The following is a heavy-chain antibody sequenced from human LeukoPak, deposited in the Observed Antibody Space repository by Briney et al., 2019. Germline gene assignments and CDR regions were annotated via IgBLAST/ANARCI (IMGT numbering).Heavy chain of an antibody. D-gene: IGHD3-3*01. J-gene: IGHJ4*02. Sequence: PGGSLRLSCAASGFTFSTYSMNWVRQAPGKGLEWVSYISGTSSLIYYADSVKGRFTISRDDAKNSVYLQMNSLRDEDTAVYYCVRDQFFSFDYWGQGTLVTVSS. CDR2: ISGTSSLI. CDR3: VRDQFFSFDY. CDR1: GFTFSTYS. V-gene: IGHV3-48*02.